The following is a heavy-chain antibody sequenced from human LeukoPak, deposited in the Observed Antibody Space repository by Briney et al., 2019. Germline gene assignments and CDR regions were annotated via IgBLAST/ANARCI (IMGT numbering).Heavy chain of an antibody. Sequence: SGTLSLTCAIYGGSFSGNYWSWIRQPPGKGLEWIGEIDPSGTTNYNPSLKSRVTISGDTSKNQFSLNLTSVTAADTAVYYCAGDTDDYSYMDVWGKGTTVNVSS. V-gene: IGHV4-34*01. CDR2: IDPSGTT. CDR3: AGDTDDYSYMDV. CDR1: GGSFSGNY. D-gene: IGHD3-10*01. J-gene: IGHJ6*03.